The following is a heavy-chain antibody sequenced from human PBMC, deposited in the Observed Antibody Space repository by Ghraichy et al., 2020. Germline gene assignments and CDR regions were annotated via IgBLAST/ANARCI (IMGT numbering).Heavy chain of an antibody. CDR1: GGSFSGYY. D-gene: IGHD5-24*01. J-gene: IGHJ4*02. V-gene: IGHV4-34*01. Sequence: SQTLSLTCAVYGGSFSGYYWSWIRQPPGKGLEWIGEINHSGSTNYNPSLKSRVTISVDTSKNQFSLKLSSVTAADTAVYYCARFVVYGYNYARYFDYWGQGTLVTVSS. CDR2: INHSGST. CDR3: ARFVVYGYNYARYFDY.